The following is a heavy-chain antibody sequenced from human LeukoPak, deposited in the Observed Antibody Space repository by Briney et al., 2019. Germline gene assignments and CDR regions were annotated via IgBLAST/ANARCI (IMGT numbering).Heavy chain of an antibody. V-gene: IGHV4-34*01. Sequence: PSETLSLTCAVYGGSFSGYYWSCIRQPPGKGLEWIGEINHSGGTNYNPSLKSRVTISGDTSKSQFSLKLSSVTAADTAVYYCARANYDSGGYRRYYNDYGMDVWGQGTTVTVSS. D-gene: IGHD3-22*01. CDR3: ARANYDSGGYRRYYNDYGMDV. CDR1: GGSFSGYY. J-gene: IGHJ6*01. CDR2: INHSGGT.